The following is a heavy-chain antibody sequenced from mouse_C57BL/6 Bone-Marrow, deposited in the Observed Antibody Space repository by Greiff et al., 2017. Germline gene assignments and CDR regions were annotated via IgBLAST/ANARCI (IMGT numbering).Heavy chain of an antibody. CDR3: ARWGSTTVVATGEYAMDY. V-gene: IGHV1-9*01. CDR2: ILPGSGST. Sequence: VQGVESGAELMKPGASVKLSCKATGYTFTGYWIEWVKQRPGHGLEWIGEILPGSGSTNYNEKFKGKATFTADTSSNTAYMQLSSLTTEDSAIYYCARWGSTTVVATGEYAMDYWGQGTSVTVSS. D-gene: IGHD1-1*01. J-gene: IGHJ4*01. CDR1: GYTFTGYW.